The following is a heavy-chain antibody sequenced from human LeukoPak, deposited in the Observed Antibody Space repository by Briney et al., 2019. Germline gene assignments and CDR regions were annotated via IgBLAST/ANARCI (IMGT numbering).Heavy chain of an antibody. CDR1: GGSISGYY. V-gene: IGHV4-59*08. CDR2: IYYSGST. D-gene: IGHD6-19*01. J-gene: IGHJ4*02. Sequence: SETLSLTCTVSGGSISGYYWSWVRQPPGKGLEWIGCIYYSGSTNYNPSLKSRVTISVDTSENQFSLKLSSVTAADTAVYFCARHLIAVAGPFDYWGQGTLVTVSS. CDR3: ARHLIAVAGPFDY.